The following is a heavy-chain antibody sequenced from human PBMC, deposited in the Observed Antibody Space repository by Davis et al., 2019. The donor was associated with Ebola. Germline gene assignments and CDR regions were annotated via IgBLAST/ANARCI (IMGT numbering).Heavy chain of an antibody. CDR2: INHSGST. J-gene: IGHJ4*02. Sequence: MPSETLSLTCAVYGGSFSGYYWSWIRQPPGKGLEWIGEINHSGSTNYNPSLKSRVTISVDTSKNQFSLKLSSVTDADTAVYYCARTEAVAGTLRSYWGQGTLVTVSS. D-gene: IGHD6-19*01. CDR3: ARTEAVAGTLRSY. V-gene: IGHV4-34*01. CDR1: GGSFSGYY.